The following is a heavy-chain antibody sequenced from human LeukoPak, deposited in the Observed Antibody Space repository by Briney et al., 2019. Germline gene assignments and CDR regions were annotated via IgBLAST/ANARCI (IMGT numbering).Heavy chain of an antibody. Sequence: GESLKISCQGSGYNFATYWIVWVRQMPGKGLEWVGIIYPGNSHTRYSPSFQGQVTISADTSISTAYLHWSSLQSSDTAMYYCARRDGGHPQFDYWGQGFLVTVSS. V-gene: IGHV5-51*01. J-gene: IGHJ4*02. CDR3: ARRDGGHPQFDY. CDR2: IYPGNSHT. CDR1: GYNFATYW. D-gene: IGHD4-23*01.